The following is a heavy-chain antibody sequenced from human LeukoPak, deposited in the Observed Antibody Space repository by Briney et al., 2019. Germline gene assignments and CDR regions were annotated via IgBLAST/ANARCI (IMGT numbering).Heavy chain of an antibody. V-gene: IGHV1-18*01. D-gene: IGHD5-12*01. CDR2: ISAYNGNT. J-gene: IGHJ6*03. CDR3: ARDGVATPYYYYYYMDV. Sequence: GASVKVSCKASGYTFTSYGISWVRQAPGQGLEWMGWISAYNGNTNYAQKLQGRVTMTTDTSTSTAYMELRSLRSDDTAVYYCARDGVATPYYYYYYMDVWGKGTMVTVSS. CDR1: GYTFTSYG.